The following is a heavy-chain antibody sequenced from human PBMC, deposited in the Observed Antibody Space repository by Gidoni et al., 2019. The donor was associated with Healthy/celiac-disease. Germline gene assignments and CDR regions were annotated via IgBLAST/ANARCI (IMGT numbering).Heavy chain of an antibody. D-gene: IGHD3-3*01. CDR1: GFTFSSYA. CDR3: AKWGGLSGYWGFEGPFDY. Sequence: EVQLLESGGGLVQPGGSLRLSCAASGFTFSSYAMSWVRQAPGKGLELGSAISCSGGSTYYADSVKGRFTISRDNSKNTLDLQMNSLRAEDTAVYYCAKWGGLSGYWGFEGPFDYWGQGTLVTVSS. V-gene: IGHV3-23*01. CDR2: ISCSGGST. J-gene: IGHJ4*02.